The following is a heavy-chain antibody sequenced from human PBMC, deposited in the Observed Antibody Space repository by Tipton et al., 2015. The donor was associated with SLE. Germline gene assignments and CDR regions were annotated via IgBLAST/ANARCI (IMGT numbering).Heavy chain of an antibody. CDR1: GFTFNNYA. Sequence: GSLRLSCAASGFTFNNYAMSWVRQAPGKGLEWVSTITGSASASYYADSVKGRFTISRDNAKNSLFLQMNSLRAEDTGVYYCARDLSRGADRWGQGTLVTVSS. CDR2: ITGSASAS. D-gene: IGHD3-10*01. CDR3: ARDLSRGADR. J-gene: IGHJ5*02. V-gene: IGHV3-23*01.